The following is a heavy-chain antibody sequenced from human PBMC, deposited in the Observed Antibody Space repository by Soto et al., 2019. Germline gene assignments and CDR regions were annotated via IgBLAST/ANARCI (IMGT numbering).Heavy chain of an antibody. CDR3: ATVLGISYYYYGMDV. Sequence: GASVKVSCKASGYTFTSYGISWVRQAPGQGLEWMGWISAYNGNTNYAQKFQGRVTMTEDTSTDTAYMELSSLRSEDTAVYYCATVLGISYYYYGMDVWGQGTTVTVSS. D-gene: IGHD7-27*01. CDR2: ISAYNGNT. J-gene: IGHJ6*02. CDR1: GYTFTSYG. V-gene: IGHV1-18*01.